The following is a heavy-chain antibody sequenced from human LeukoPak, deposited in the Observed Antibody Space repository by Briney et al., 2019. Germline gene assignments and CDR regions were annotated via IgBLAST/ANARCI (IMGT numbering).Heavy chain of an antibody. CDR2: ISSSGTAK. CDR3: ARATSDAFDI. J-gene: IGHJ3*02. CDR1: GFTFSSYS. V-gene: IGHV3-48*04. Sequence: GGSLRLSCAASGFTFSSYSMNWVRQAPGKGLEWVSYISSSGTAKYYADSVKGRFTISRDNAKNSLYLQMSSLRAEDTAVFYCARATSDAFDIWGQGTMVTVSS. D-gene: IGHD6-6*01.